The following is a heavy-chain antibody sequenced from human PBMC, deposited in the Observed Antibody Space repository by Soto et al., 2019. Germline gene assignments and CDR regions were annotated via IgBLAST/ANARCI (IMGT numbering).Heavy chain of an antibody. D-gene: IGHD6-6*01. CDR2: IYPGDSDT. J-gene: IGHJ6*02. CDR3: ARLWDSRSAWNYYYGMDV. V-gene: IGHV5-51*01. CDR1: GYSFTSYW. Sequence: GESLTISCKGSGYSFTSYWIGWVRQMPGKGLEWMGIIYPGDSDTRYSPSFQGQVTISADNSISTAYRQWSSLKASDTAMYYCARLWDSRSAWNYYYGMDVWGQGTTVTVSS.